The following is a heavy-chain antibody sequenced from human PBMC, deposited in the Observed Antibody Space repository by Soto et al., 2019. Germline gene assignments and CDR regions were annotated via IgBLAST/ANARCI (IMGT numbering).Heavy chain of an antibody. Sequence: EVQLVESGGGLVQPGGSLRLSCAASGFTFSSYAMHWVRQARGKGLEYVSAISSNGGSTYYANSVKGRFTISRDNSKNTLYLQMGSLRAEDMAVYYCARQWLDSYYFDYWGQGTLVTVSS. CDR1: GFTFSSYA. V-gene: IGHV3-64*01. CDR2: ISSNGGST. D-gene: IGHD6-19*01. CDR3: ARQWLDSYYFDY. J-gene: IGHJ4*02.